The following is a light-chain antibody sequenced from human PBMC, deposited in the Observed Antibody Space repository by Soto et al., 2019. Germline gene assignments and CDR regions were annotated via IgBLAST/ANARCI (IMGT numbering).Light chain of an antibody. Sequence: EIVLTQSPGTLSLSPGERATLSCRASQSVSSSYLAWYQQKPGQAPRLLIYGTSSRATAIPDRFSGSGSGTDFTLTISRLEPEDFAVYYCQQYGSSSWTFGQGNKV. J-gene: IGKJ1*01. CDR1: QSVSSSY. CDR3: QQYGSSSWT. CDR2: GTS. V-gene: IGKV3-20*01.